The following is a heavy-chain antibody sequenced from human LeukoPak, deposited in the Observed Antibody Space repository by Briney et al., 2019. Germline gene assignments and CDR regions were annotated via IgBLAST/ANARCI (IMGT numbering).Heavy chain of an antibody. CDR1: GGSISSYY. CDR2: IYYSGST. D-gene: IGHD3-10*01. Sequence: SETLSLTCTVSGGSISSYYWSWIRQPPGKGLEWIGYIYYSGSTNYNPSLKSRVTISVDTSKNQFSLKLSSVTAADTAVYYCARGSPYYYGSGSYYRFDYWGQGTLVTVSS. CDR3: ARGSPYYYGSGSYYRFDY. J-gene: IGHJ4*02. V-gene: IGHV4-59*08.